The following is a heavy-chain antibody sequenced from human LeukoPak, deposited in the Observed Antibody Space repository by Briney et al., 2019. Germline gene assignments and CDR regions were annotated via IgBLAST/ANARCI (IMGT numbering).Heavy chain of an antibody. CDR2: ISSGSSSI. Sequence: AGGSLRLSCAASGFTFSSYSMNWVRQAPGKGLECVSSISSGSSSIYYADSVKGRFTISRDNAKNSLYLQMNSLRAEDTAVYYWARRLYYDSSGYYNTAFDYWGQGTLVTVSS. J-gene: IGHJ4*02. CDR1: GFTFSSYS. V-gene: IGHV3-21*01. D-gene: IGHD3-22*01. CDR3: ARRLYYDSSGYYNTAFDY.